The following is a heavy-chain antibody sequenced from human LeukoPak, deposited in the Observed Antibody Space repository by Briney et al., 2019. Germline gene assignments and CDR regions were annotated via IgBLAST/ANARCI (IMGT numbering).Heavy chain of an antibody. D-gene: IGHD6-25*01. Sequence: PGRSLRLSCAASGFTFGSYGMHWVRQAPGKGLEWVAVIWHDGSNKIYADSVKGRFTISRDNSKNTLYLHLNSLRGEGTAVYYCARDQRGAWFDPWGQGTLVTVSS. CDR1: GFTFGSYG. J-gene: IGHJ5*02. CDR3: ARDQRGAWFDP. CDR2: IWHDGSNK. V-gene: IGHV3-33*01.